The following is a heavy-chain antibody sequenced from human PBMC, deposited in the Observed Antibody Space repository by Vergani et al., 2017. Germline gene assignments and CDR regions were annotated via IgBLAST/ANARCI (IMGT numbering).Heavy chain of an antibody. Sequence: EVQLVESGGVVVQPGGSLRLSCAASGFTFDDYAMHWVRQAPGKGLEWVSLISWDGGSTYYADSVKGRFTISRDNSKNSLYLQMNSLRAEDTALYYCAKDIRRDGYKHYYYYGMDVWGQGTTVTVSS. CDR1: GFTFDDYA. V-gene: IGHV3-43D*03. J-gene: IGHJ6*02. CDR3: AKDIRRDGYKHYYYYGMDV. D-gene: IGHD5-24*01. CDR2: ISWDGGST.